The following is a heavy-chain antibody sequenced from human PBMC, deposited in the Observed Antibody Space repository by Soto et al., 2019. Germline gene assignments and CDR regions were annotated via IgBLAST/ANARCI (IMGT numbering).Heavy chain of an antibody. J-gene: IGHJ5*02. V-gene: IGHV6-1*01. CDR3: AKGDNLGPKTGYAFDP. CDR2: TYSRSKWYN. Sequence: PSQTLSLTCAISGDIVSSNTASWNWVRQSPSRGLEWLGRTYSRSKWYNDYAVSVKSRIIINPDTSKNQFSLQLNSVTPEDTAVYYCAKGDNLGPKTGYAFDPWGQGILVTVSS. CDR1: GDIVSSNTAS. D-gene: IGHD5-12*01.